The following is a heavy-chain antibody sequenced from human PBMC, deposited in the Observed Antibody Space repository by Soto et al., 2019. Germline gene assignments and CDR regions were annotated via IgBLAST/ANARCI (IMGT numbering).Heavy chain of an antibody. CDR2: MNPNSGNT. CDR1: GYTFTSYD. CDR3: ARVRESSSPFDP. Sequence: VASVKVSCKASGYTFTSYDINWVRQATGQGLEWMGWMNPNSGNTGYAQKFQGRVTMTRNTSISTAYMELSSLRSEDTAVYYCARVRESSSPFDPWGQGTLVTVSS. J-gene: IGHJ5*02. V-gene: IGHV1-8*01. D-gene: IGHD6-13*01.